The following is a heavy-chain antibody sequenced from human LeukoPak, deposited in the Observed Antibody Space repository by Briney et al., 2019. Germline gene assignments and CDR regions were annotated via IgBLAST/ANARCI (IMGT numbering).Heavy chain of an antibody. Sequence: GGSLRLSCAASASTFSDYSMNWVPQAPGKGLEWISYIDTSSSTMYYADSVMGRFTISRDNAKESLYLQMSSLRDEDTALYYCARTPWMSAVVRGEFDYWGQGTLVTVSS. CDR1: ASTFSDYS. D-gene: IGHD4-23*01. J-gene: IGHJ4*02. CDR3: ARTPWMSAVVRGEFDY. V-gene: IGHV3-48*02. CDR2: IDTSSSTM.